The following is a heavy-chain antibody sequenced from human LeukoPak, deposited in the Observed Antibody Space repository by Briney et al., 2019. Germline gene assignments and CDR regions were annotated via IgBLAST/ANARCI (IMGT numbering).Heavy chain of an antibody. V-gene: IGHV3-23*01. Sequence: GGSLRLSCAASGFSFSNYAMSWVRQAPGKGLEWVSLIVSSSGSTFYADSVKGRFTISRDNSKNTLYLQMNSLRADDTAVYYCAKGAYDYVELGYFDYWGQGTLVTVSS. D-gene: IGHD5-12*01. CDR2: IVSSSGST. CDR1: GFSFSNYA. J-gene: IGHJ4*02. CDR3: AKGAYDYVELGYFDY.